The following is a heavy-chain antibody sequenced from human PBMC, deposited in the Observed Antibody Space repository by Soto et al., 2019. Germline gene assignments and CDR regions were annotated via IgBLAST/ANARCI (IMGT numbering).Heavy chain of an antibody. D-gene: IGHD1-26*01. V-gene: IGHV1-69*01. Sequence: QVQLVQSGAEVKKPGSSVKVSCKASGGTFSSYAISWVRQAPGQGLEWMGGIIPIFGTANYAQKFQGRVTITADESTSTGYMELSRLRSEDRAVYYCARELVGCRGSVKFDYWGQGTLVTVSS. CDR3: ARELVGCRGSVKFDY. J-gene: IGHJ4*02. CDR2: IIPIFGTA. CDR1: GGTFSSYA.